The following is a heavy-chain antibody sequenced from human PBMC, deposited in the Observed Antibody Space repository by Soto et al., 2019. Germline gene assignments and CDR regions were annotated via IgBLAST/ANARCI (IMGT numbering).Heavy chain of an antibody. CDR3: ARDWFGIDY. J-gene: IGHJ4*02. CDR2: INPYNGNT. V-gene: IGHV1-18*01. Sequence: QVQLVQSGAEVKKPGASVKVSCKASGYTFTSYGISWVRQAPGQGLEWMGWINPYNGNTNYAQKLQGRVTMTTDTATNTAYMELRSLRSDATAVYYCARDWFGIDYWGQGTLVTVSS. CDR1: GYTFTSYG. D-gene: IGHD3-16*01.